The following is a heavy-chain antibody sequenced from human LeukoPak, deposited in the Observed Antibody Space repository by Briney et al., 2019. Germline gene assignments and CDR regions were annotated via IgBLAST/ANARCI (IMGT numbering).Heavy chain of an antibody. CDR3: AREVSVYYYMDV. D-gene: IGHD4-17*01. CDR1: GFNFNNYA. V-gene: IGHV3-69-1*01. J-gene: IGHJ6*03. CDR2: ISSSSTI. Sequence: GGSLRLSCAASGFNFNNYAMSWVRQAPGKGLEWVSYISSSSTIYYADSVKGRFTISRDNAKNSLYLQMNSLRAEDTAVYYCAREVSVYYYMDVWGKGTTVTVSS.